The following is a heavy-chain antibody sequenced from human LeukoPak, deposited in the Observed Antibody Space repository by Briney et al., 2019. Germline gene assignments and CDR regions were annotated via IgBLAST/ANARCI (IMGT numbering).Heavy chain of an antibody. CDR3: AREMAEDIVVVVAATDQYYFDY. CDR2: ISSSSSYI. Sequence: GGSLRLSCAASGFTFSSYALHWVRQAPGKGLEWVSSISSSSSYIYYADSVKGRFTISRDNAKNSLYLQMNSLRAEDTAVYYCAREMAEDIVVVVAATDQYYFDYWGQGTLVTVSS. V-gene: IGHV3-21*01. CDR1: GFTFSSYA. J-gene: IGHJ4*02. D-gene: IGHD2-15*01.